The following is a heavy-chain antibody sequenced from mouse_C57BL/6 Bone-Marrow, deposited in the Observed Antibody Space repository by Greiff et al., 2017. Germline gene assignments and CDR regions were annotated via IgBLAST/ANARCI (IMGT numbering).Heavy chain of an antibody. J-gene: IGHJ2*01. V-gene: IGHV1-59*01. CDR2: IDPSDSYT. Sequence: QVQLQQSGAELVRPGTSVKLSCKASGYTFTSYWMHWVKQRPGQGLEWIGVIDPSDSYTNYNQKFKGKATLTVDTSSSTAYMQLSSLTSEDSAVYYCARCECQLGYFDYWGQGTTLTVSS. CDR1: GYTFTSYW. D-gene: IGHD4-1*02. CDR3: ARCECQLGYFDY.